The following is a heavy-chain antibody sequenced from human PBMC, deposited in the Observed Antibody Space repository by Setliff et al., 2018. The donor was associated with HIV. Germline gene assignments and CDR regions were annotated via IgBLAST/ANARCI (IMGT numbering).Heavy chain of an antibody. CDR1: GYTFTSYG. CDR2: ISGYNGNT. Sequence: ASVKVSCKASGYTFTSYGISWVRQAPGQGLEWMGWISGYNGNTKYAHKVQGRVTMTTDTSTSTAYMELRSLRSDDTAVYYCARSSSSYPSYYFDYWGQGTLVTVSS. CDR3: ARSSSSYPSYYFDY. V-gene: IGHV1-18*01. D-gene: IGHD4-4*01. J-gene: IGHJ4*02.